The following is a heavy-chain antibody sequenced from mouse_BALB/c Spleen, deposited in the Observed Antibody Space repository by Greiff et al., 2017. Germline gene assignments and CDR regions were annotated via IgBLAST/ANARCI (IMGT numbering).Heavy chain of an antibody. D-gene: IGHD1-1*01. V-gene: IGHV1-18*01. CDR3: AYYGYAMDY. Sequence: EVKLQQSGPELVKPGASVKISCKTSGYTFTEYTMHWVKQSHGKSLGWIGGINPNNGGTSYNQKFKGKATLTVDKSSSTAYMELRSLTSEDSAVYYCAYYGYAMDYWGQGTSVTVSS. CDR2: INPNNGGT. CDR1: GYTFTEYT. J-gene: IGHJ4*01.